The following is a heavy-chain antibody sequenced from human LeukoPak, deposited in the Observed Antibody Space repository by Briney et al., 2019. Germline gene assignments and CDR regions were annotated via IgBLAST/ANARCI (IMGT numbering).Heavy chain of an antibody. CDR3: ARRGYSYGYRQGFDY. CDR1: GGTFSSYT. Sequence: SSVKVSCKASGGTFSSYTISWVRQAPGHGLEWMGRIIPILGIANYAQKFQGRVTITEDKSTSTAYMELSSLRSEDTAVYYCARRGYSYGYRQGFDYWGQGTLVTVSS. D-gene: IGHD5-18*01. CDR2: IIPILGIA. J-gene: IGHJ4*02. V-gene: IGHV1-69*02.